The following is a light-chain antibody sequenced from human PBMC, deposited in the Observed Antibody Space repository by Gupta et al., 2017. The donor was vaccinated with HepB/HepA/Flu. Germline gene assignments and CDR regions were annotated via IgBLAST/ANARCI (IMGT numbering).Light chain of an antibody. V-gene: IGKV3-15*01. J-gene: IGKJ4*01. CDR3: QHYNNWPLLT. CDR1: QSVSSN. CDR2: GAS. Sequence: EIVMTQSPATLSVSPGERATLSCRASQSVSSNLAWYQQKPGQAPRLLIYGASTRATGIPARFSGSGSGTEFTLTISSRHSEDFAVYYCQHYNNWPLLTFGGGTKVEIK.